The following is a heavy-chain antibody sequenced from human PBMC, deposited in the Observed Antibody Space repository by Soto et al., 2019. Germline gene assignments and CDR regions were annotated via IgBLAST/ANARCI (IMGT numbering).Heavy chain of an antibody. CDR2: ISGSGGST. CDR1: GFTFSSYA. Sequence: GGSLRLSCAASGFTFSSYAMSWVRQAPGKGLEWVSAISGSGGSTYYADSVKGRFTISRDNSKNQVVLTMTNMDPVDTATYYCAHRQVATTIIFDYWGQGILVTVSS. D-gene: IGHD5-12*01. V-gene: IGHV3-23*01. CDR3: AHRQVATTIIFDY. J-gene: IGHJ4*02.